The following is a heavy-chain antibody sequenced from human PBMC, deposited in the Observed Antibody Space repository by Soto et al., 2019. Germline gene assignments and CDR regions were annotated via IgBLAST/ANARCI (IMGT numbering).Heavy chain of an antibody. CDR1: GYTFTSYA. J-gene: IGHJ3*02. Sequence: ASVKVSCKASGYTFTSYAMHWVRQAPGQRLEWMGWINAGNGNTKYSQKFQGRVTITRDTSASTAYMELSSLRSEDTAVYYCAIAGYCRGGSCYSGNDAFDIWGQGTMVTVSS. V-gene: IGHV1-3*01. CDR2: INAGNGNT. CDR3: AIAGYCRGGSCYSGNDAFDI. D-gene: IGHD2-15*01.